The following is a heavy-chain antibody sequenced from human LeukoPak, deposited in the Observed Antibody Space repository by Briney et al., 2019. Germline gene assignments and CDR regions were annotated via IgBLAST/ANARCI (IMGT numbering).Heavy chain of an antibody. J-gene: IGHJ6*04. V-gene: IGHV3-48*03. CDR3: ARNFYQLLWGYYYYGMDV. CDR2: ISSSGSTM. CDR1: GFTFRSYE. Sequence: PGGSLRLSCAVSGFTFRSYEMNWVRQAPGKGLEWVSYISSSGSTMYYADSAKGRFTMSRDNAQNSLYLQMNSLRAEDTAVYYCARNFYQLLWGYYYYGMDVWGKGSTVTVSS. D-gene: IGHD2-2*01.